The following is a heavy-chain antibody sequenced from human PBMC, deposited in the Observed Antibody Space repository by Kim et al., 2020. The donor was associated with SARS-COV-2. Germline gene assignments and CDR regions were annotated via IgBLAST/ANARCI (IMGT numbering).Heavy chain of an antibody. Sequence: SETLSLTCAVYGGSFSGYYWSWIRQPPGKGLEWIGEINHSGSTNYNPSLKSRVTISVDTSKNQFSLKLSSVTAADTAVYYCARTVAGRRVYYYYGMDVWGQGTTVTVSS. J-gene: IGHJ6*02. CDR1: GGSFSGYY. CDR3: ARTVAGRRVYYYYGMDV. CDR2: INHSGST. V-gene: IGHV4-34*01. D-gene: IGHD6-19*01.